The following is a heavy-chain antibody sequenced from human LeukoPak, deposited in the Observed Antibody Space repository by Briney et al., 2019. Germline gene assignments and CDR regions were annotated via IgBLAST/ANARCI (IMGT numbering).Heavy chain of an antibody. D-gene: IGHD5-18*01. Sequence: PGGSLRLSCAASGFTFSSYSMNWVRQAPGKGLEWVSSISSSSSYIYYADSVKGRFTISRDNAKNSLYLQMNSLRAEDTAVYYCAKDAPVDTAAFDIWGQGTMVAVSS. CDR1: GFTFSSYS. J-gene: IGHJ3*02. V-gene: IGHV3-21*04. CDR2: ISSSSSYI. CDR3: AKDAPVDTAAFDI.